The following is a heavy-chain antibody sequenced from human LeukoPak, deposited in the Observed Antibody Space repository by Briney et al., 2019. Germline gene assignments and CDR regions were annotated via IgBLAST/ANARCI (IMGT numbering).Heavy chain of an antibody. D-gene: IGHD6-13*01. Sequence: SETLSLTCAVYGGSFSGYYWSWIRQPPGKGLEWIGEINHSGSTNYNPSLKSRVTISVDTSKNQFSLKLSSVTAADTAVYYCARIAAADPVAFDIWGQGTMVTVSS. J-gene: IGHJ3*02. CDR1: GGSFSGYY. V-gene: IGHV4-34*01. CDR3: ARIAAADPVAFDI. CDR2: INHSGST.